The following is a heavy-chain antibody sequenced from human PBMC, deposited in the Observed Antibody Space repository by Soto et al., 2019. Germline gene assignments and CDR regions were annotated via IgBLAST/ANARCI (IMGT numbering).Heavy chain of an antibody. Sequence: ASVKVSCKASGCTFNNYALRWVRQAPGQGLEWMGGIIPILNSANYAQKFQGRVTITADDSTSTAYMELRSLRPDDTAVYYCAREVTVASYSFDFWGQGTLVTVSS. J-gene: IGHJ4*02. CDR3: AREVTVASYSFDF. D-gene: IGHD5-12*01. CDR1: GCTFNNYA. CDR2: IIPILNSA. V-gene: IGHV1-69*13.